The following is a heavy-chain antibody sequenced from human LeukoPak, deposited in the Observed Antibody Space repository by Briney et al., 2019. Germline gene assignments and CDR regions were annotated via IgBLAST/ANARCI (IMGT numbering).Heavy chain of an antibody. Sequence: GGSLRLSCAASGFTFSSYAMHWVRQAPGKGLEWVAVISYDGSNKYYADSVKGRFTNSRDNSKNTLYLQKNSLRAEDTAVYYCARPLVRTRYYFDYWGQGTLVTVSS. CDR1: GFTFSSYA. J-gene: IGHJ4*02. CDR3: ARPLVRTRYYFDY. V-gene: IGHV3-30-3*01. CDR2: ISYDGSNK. D-gene: IGHD2-8*01.